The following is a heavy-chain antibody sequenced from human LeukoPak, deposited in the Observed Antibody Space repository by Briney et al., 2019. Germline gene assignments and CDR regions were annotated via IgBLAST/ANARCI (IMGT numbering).Heavy chain of an antibody. V-gene: IGHV3-30*18. D-gene: IGHD5-12*01. CDR3: AKDGGSGYGAGFDY. CDR2: ISYDGSNK. Sequence: PGGSLRLSCAASGFTFSSYGMHWVRQAPGKGLEWVAVISYDGSNKYFADSVKGRFTISRDNSKNTLYLQMNSLRAEDTAVYYCAKDGGSGYGAGFDYWGQGTLVTVSS. J-gene: IGHJ4*02. CDR1: GFTFSSYG.